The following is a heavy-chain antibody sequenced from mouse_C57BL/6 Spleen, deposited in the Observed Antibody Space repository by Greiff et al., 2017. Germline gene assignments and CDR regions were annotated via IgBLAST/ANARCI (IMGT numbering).Heavy chain of an antibody. Sequence: QVQLQQSGAELVRPGTSVKVSCKASGYAFTNYLIEWVKQRPGQGLEWIGVINPGSGGTNYNEKFKGKATLTADKSSSTAYMQLSSLTAEDSAVYFCASYDGYHDDGDWYFDVWGTGTTVTVSS. J-gene: IGHJ1*03. CDR2: INPGSGGT. CDR1: GYAFTNYL. CDR3: ASYDGYHDDGDWYFDV. V-gene: IGHV1-54*01. D-gene: IGHD2-3*01.